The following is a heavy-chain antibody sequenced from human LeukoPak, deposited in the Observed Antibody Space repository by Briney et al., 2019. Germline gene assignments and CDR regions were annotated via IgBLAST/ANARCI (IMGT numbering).Heavy chain of an antibody. CDR2: IKQDGSDI. CDR1: GFTFSTYW. J-gene: IGHJ4*02. V-gene: IGHV3-7*01. Sequence: PGGSLRLSCAASGFTFSTYWMSWVRQAPGKGLEWVANIKQDGSDIYYVDSVKGRFTISRDNAKNSLYLQMNSLRAEDTAVYYCAPTRPTFDYWGQGTLVTVSS. CDR3: APTRPTFDY.